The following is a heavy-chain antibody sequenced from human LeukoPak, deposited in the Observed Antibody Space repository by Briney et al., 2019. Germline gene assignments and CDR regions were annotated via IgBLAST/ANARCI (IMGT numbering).Heavy chain of an antibody. CDR1: GFTFSSYW. D-gene: IGHD5-18*01. V-gene: IGHV3-7*03. Sequence: GGSLRLSCAASGFTFSSYWMSWVRQAPGKGLEWVANIKQDGSEKYYVDSVKGRFTISRDNAKNSLYLQMNSLRAEDPAVYYCARVDTAMVIVYYYGMDVWGQGTTVTVSS. J-gene: IGHJ6*02. CDR2: IKQDGSEK. CDR3: ARVDTAMVIVYYYGMDV.